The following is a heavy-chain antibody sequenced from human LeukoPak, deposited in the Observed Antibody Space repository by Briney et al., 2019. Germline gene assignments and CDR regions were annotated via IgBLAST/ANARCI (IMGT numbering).Heavy chain of an antibody. V-gene: IGHV3-7*01. Sequence: GGSLRLSCAASGFTFSSYWMSWVRQAPGKGVGWVANIKQDGSEKYYVDSVKGRFTISRDNAKNSLYLQMNSLRAEDTAVYYCAREGYYDFWSGYYVGYYMDVWGKGTTVTVSS. CDR2: IKQDGSEK. CDR3: AREGYYDFWSGYYVGYYMDV. D-gene: IGHD3-3*01. J-gene: IGHJ6*03. CDR1: GFTFSSYW.